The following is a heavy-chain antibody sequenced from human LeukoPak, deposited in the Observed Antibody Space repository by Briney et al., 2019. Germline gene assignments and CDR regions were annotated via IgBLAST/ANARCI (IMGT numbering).Heavy chain of an antibody. D-gene: IGHD3-10*01. J-gene: IGHJ4*02. CDR3: ARLGFGGSGSYYLDY. V-gene: IGHV4-4*02. Sequence: SGTLSLTCAVSGGSISSSNWWSWVRQPPGKGLEWIGEIYHSGSTNYNPSLKSRVTISVDTSKNQFSLKLSSVTAADTAVYYCARLGFGGSGSYYLDYWGQGTLVTVSS. CDR1: GGSISSSNW. CDR2: IYHSGST.